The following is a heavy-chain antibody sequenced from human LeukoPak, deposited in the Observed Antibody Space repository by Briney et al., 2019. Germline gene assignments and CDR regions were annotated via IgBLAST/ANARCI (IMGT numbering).Heavy chain of an antibody. Sequence: SETLSLTCTVSGPSISSYYWSWIRQHPGKRLEWIGYFYYSGSTSYNPSLNSQVIISADTSKTQFSLKLISVTAADAAVYYCARGGRSGSYGYYFDYWGQGTLVTVSS. CDR2: FYYSGST. CDR1: GPSISSYY. J-gene: IGHJ4*02. V-gene: IGHV4-59*01. D-gene: IGHD3-10*01. CDR3: ARGGRSGSYGYYFDY.